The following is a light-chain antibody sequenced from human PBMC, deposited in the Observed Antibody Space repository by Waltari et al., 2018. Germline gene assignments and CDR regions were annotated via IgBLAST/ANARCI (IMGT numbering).Light chain of an antibody. CDR3: QSYDNNLDVL. J-gene: IGLJ2*01. Sequence: QSVLTQPPSLSGAPGQRVTISCTGSSSSIGAGYDVHWYQQLPGTAPKLLIYCNNTRPSGVPYRFSGSKSGTSASLAITGLQAEDEADYFCQSYDNNLDVLFGGGTKLTVL. CDR2: CNN. CDR1: SSSIGAGYD. V-gene: IGLV1-40*01.